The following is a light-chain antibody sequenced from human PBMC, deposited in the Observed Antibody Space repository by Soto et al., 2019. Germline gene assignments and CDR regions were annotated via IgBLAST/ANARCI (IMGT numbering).Light chain of an antibody. CDR2: LDSDGSH. CDR1: RGHSSYA. Sequence: QPVLTQSTSASASLGASVKLTCTLSRGHSSYAIAWHQQQPEKGPRYLMKLDSDGSHTKGDAIPDRFSGSSSGAERYLTISSLQSEDEADYYCQTWGTGIHVVFGGGTKVTVL. V-gene: IGLV4-69*01. CDR3: QTWGTGIHVV. J-gene: IGLJ2*01.